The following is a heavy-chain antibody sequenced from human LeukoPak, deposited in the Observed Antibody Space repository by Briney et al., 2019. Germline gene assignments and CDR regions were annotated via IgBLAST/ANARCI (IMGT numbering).Heavy chain of an antibody. V-gene: IGHV1-18*01. Sequence: ASVKVSCKASGYTFTSYGISWVRQAPGQGLEGMGWISAYNGNTNYAQKLQGRVTMTTDTSTSTAYMELRSLRSDDTAVYYCARVWTGWFGEFMDVWGKGTTVTISS. CDR3: ARVWTGWFGEFMDV. CDR2: ISAYNGNT. D-gene: IGHD3-10*01. CDR1: GYTFTSYG. J-gene: IGHJ6*03.